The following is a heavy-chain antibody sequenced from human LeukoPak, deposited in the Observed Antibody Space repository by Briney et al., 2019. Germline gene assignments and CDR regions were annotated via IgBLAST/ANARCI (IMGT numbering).Heavy chain of an antibody. V-gene: IGHV1-2*02. CDR1: GYTFTDYH. D-gene: IGHD3-10*01. CDR2: FYPNNGGT. CDR3: GRVGDSVIVEFDY. J-gene: IGHJ4*02. Sequence: ASVKVSSKASGYTFTDYHLYWVRQAPGQGRQGLGWFYPNNGGTNYDQKFQGRGTMTRRTTISTAYMQLSKRRTDAPAVYYCGRVGDSVIVEFDYWGQGTLVTVSS.